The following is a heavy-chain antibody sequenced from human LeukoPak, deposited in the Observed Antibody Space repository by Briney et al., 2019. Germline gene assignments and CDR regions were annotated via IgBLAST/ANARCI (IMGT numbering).Heavy chain of an antibody. CDR1: GFTFSNYE. Sequence: PGGSLRLSCAASGFTFSNYEMNWVRQAPGKGLEGVSEISSSSSTIYYADSVKGRFTISRDNAQNSLYLQMNSLRAEDTAVYYCARRLPNGGDGGGDCFHFDYWGQGTLVTVSS. V-gene: IGHV3-48*03. CDR3: ARRLPNGGDGGGDCFHFDY. D-gene: IGHD2-21*02. J-gene: IGHJ4*02. CDR2: ISSSSSTI.